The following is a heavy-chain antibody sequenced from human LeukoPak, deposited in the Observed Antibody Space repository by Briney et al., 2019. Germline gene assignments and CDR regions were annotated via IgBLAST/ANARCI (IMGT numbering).Heavy chain of an antibody. J-gene: IGHJ4*02. Sequence: ASVKVSCKASVYTFTGYYMHWVRQAPGQGLEWMGWINPNSGGTNYAQKFQGRVTMTRDTSISTAYMELSRLRSDDTAVYYCARVGGGGNAPWYWGQGTLVTVSS. D-gene: IGHD2-15*01. V-gene: IGHV1-2*02. CDR2: INPNSGGT. CDR3: ARVGGGGNAPWY. CDR1: VYTFTGYY.